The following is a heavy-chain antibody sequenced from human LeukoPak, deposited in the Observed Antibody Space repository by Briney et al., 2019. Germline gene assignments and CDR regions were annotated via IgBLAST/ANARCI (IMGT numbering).Heavy chain of an antibody. V-gene: IGHV1-2*02. Sequence: ASVKVSCKASGYTFTGYYMHWVRQAPGQGLEWMGWINPNSGGTNYAQKFQGRVTMTRDTSISTAYMELSRLRSDDTAVYYCARDIPRSLYSSSWPNPNNWFDPWGQGTLVAVSS. D-gene: IGHD6-13*01. J-gene: IGHJ5*02. CDR2: INPNSGGT. CDR3: ARDIPRSLYSSSWPNPNNWFDP. CDR1: GYTFTGYY.